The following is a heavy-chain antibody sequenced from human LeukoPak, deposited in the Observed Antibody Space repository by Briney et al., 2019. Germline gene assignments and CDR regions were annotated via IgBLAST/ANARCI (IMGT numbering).Heavy chain of an antibody. J-gene: IGHJ4*02. V-gene: IGHV3-21*01. Sequence: KPGGSLRLSCSASGFTFTSYSINWVRQAPGKGLEWVSFISSSRSYIYYADSLRGRFTISRDNAKNSLYLQMNSLRAEDTAVYYCARFISVAGTKGYFDHWGQGTLVTVSS. CDR2: ISSSRSYI. CDR1: GFTFTSYS. CDR3: ARFISVAGTKGYFDH. D-gene: IGHD6-19*01.